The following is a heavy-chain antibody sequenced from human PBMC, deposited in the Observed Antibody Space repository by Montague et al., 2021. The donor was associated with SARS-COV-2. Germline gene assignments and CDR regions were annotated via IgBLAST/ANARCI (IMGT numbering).Heavy chain of an antibody. Sequence: CAISGDSVSSDSAAWNWVRQSPSRGLEWLGRTYYRSNWYNDYAVPVKSRITIKSDTSKNQISLQLNSVTPEDTAVYYCARDLRWRYSYGMDVWGQGTTVTVSS. CDR1: GDSVSSDSAA. D-gene: IGHD3-16*02. J-gene: IGHJ6*02. CDR2: TYYRSNWYN. V-gene: IGHV6-1*01. CDR3: ARDLRWRYSYGMDV.